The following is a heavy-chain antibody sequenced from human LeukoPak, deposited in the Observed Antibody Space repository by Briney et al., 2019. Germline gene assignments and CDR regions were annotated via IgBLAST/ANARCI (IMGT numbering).Heavy chain of an antibody. Sequence: GGSLRLSCAASGFTFSSYAMSWVRQAPGKGLEWVSAISGSGAGTYYADSVKGRFTISRDNSKNTLYLQMNSLRAEDTALYYCASESTPQIVILGRFDPWGQGTLVTVSS. CDR3: ASESTPQIVILGRFDP. V-gene: IGHV3-23*01. CDR2: ISGSGAGT. J-gene: IGHJ5*02. CDR1: GFTFSSYA. D-gene: IGHD3-16*02.